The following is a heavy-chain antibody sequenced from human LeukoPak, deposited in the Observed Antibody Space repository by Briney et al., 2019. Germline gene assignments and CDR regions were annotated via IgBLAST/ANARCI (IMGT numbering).Heavy chain of an antibody. D-gene: IGHD6-19*01. J-gene: IGHJ2*01. Sequence: GSLRPSCAAAGFTFSSYGMHWVRQAPGKGLEWVAIIWYDGSNKYYADSVKGRFTISRDNSKNTLYLQMNSLRAEDTAVYYCARDRGAVAGIPYWYFDLWGRGTLVTVSS. CDR2: IWYDGSNK. CDR3: ARDRGAVAGIPYWYFDL. V-gene: IGHV3-33*01. CDR1: GFTFSSYG.